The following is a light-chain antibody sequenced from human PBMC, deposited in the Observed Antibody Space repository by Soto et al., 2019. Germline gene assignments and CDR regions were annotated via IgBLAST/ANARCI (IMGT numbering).Light chain of an antibody. CDR1: SSNIGSNT. V-gene: IGLV1-44*01. CDR3: AAWDDSLNGVV. J-gene: IGLJ2*01. CDR2: TNN. Sequence: QSVLTQPPSASGTPGQRATISCSGSSSNIGSNTVNWYQQLPGTAPKLLMYTNNQRPSGVPDRFSGSKSGTSASLAISGLQSEDEADYYCAAWDDSLNGVVFGGGTQLTVL.